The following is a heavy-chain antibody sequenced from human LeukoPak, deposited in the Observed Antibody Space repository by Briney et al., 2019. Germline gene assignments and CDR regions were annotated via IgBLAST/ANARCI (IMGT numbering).Heavy chain of an antibody. CDR2: INPNSGGT. CDR1: GYTFTGYY. V-gene: IGHV1-2*02. J-gene: IGHJ4*02. CDR3: ARGEIVVVPAAHTGDY. D-gene: IGHD2-2*01. Sequence: ASVKVSCKASGYTFTGYYMHWVRQAPGQGLEWMGWINPNSGGTNYAQKFQGRVTMTRDTPISTAYMELSRLRSDDTAVYYCARGEIVVVPAAHTGDYWGQGTLVTVSS.